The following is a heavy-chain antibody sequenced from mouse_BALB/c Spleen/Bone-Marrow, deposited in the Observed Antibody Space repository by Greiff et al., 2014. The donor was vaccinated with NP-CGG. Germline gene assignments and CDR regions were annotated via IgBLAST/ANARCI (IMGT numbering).Heavy chain of an antibody. Sequence: LHPHHSLPHLFNPFSSFNISFNSSFYSFTFYFINFFNHIHLNILYFILRINPYNGDTFYNQKFKGKATLTVDKSSSTANMELLSLTSEDSAVYYCGGGRLDYWGQGTTLTVSS. D-gene: IGHD2-12*01. CDR3: GGGRLDY. CDR1: FYSFTFYF. V-gene: IGHV1-37*01. J-gene: IGHJ2*01. CDR2: INPYNGDT.